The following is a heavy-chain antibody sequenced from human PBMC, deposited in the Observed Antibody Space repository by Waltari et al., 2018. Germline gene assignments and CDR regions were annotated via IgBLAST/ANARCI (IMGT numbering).Heavy chain of an antibody. CDR3: AKSSGSYYEVFDY. Sequence: EVRLVESGGGLVQPGGSLRLSCAASGFAFANYGMSWVRQAPGKGLECVSSISGSGGTKYYADSVKGRFTMSKDNSKNTLFLQMNSLRVDDTADYYCAKSSGSYYEVFDYWGRGTLVTVSS. CDR2: ISGSGGTK. J-gene: IGHJ4*02. D-gene: IGHD1-26*01. V-gene: IGHV3-23*04. CDR1: GFAFANYG.